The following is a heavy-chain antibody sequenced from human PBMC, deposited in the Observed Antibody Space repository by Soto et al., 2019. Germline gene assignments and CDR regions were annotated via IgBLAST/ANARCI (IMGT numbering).Heavy chain of an antibody. CDR3: ARVFVPITGTTSYYYGMDV. CDR1: GYTFTSYG. J-gene: IGHJ6*02. D-gene: IGHD1-7*01. V-gene: IGHV1-18*01. Sequence: ASVKVSCKASGYTFTSYGISWVRQAPGQGLEWMGWISAYNGNTNYAQKLQGRVTMTTDTSTGTAYVELRSLRSDDTAVYYCARVFVPITGTTSYYYGMDVWGQGTTVTVSS. CDR2: ISAYNGNT.